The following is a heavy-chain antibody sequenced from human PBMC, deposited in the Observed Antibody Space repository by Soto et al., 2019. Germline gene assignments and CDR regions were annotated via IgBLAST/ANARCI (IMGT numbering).Heavy chain of an antibody. CDR3: AKSSIGL. Sequence: RRLSFAASGFSFSSYGMHWVRQAPGKGLEWVAVISYDGSNKYYADSVKGRFTISRDNYKNTLYLQMNSPRAEDTAVYYCAKSSIGLGGQGTLLPVS. CDR1: GFSFSSYG. CDR2: ISYDGSNK. D-gene: IGHD6-6*01. V-gene: IGHV3-30*18. J-gene: IGHJ4*02.